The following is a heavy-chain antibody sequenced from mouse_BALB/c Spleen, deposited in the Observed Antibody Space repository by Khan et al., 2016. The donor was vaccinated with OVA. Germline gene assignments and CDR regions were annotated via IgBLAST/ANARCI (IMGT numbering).Heavy chain of an antibody. CDR2: ISYSGSP. V-gene: IGHV3-2*02. J-gene: IGHJ4*01. CDR3: ARGNYYGYALDY. CDR1: GYSITSNYA. Sequence: EVQLQESGPGLVKPSQSLSLPCTVHGYSITSNYAWNWIRQFPGHKLEWMGYISYSGSPNYNPSLKSRLPITRDTSKNQFFLLLHSVTTEDAATYYCARGNYYGYALDYWGQGTSVTVSS. D-gene: IGHD1-1*01.